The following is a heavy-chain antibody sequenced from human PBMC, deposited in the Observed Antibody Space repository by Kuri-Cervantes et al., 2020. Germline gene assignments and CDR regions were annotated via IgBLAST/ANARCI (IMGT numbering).Heavy chain of an antibody. CDR3: VRDILYRGGRYFDT. Sequence: EGSLRLSCAASGFTFSSYSMNWVRQAPGKGLEWVSYISSSGSTIYYADSVKGRFTISRDNSKNTLYLQMNSLRAEDTALYYCVRDILYRGGRYFDTWGQGTLVTVSS. D-gene: IGHD2/OR15-2a*01. CDR1: GFTFSSYS. CDR2: ISSSGSTI. V-gene: IGHV3-48*01. J-gene: IGHJ4*02.